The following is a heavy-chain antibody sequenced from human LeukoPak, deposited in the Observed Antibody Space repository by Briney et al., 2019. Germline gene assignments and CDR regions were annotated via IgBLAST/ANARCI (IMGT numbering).Heavy chain of an antibody. Sequence: PSETLSLTCTVSGDSVNSSHYYWGWVRQPPGKGLEWIGSIYYNGSTYYNPSLKSRLPISVDTSRNEFSLKLRSVTAADTAVYYCARQPWLDIVGKTTFLWFDPWGQGTLVTVSS. CDR3: ARQPWLDIVGKTTFLWFDP. CDR1: GDSVNSSHYY. V-gene: IGHV4-39*01. D-gene: IGHD5-12*01. J-gene: IGHJ5*02. CDR2: IYYNGST.